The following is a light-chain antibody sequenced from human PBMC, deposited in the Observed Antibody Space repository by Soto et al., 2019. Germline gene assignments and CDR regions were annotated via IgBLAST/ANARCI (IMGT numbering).Light chain of an antibody. V-gene: IGKV3-15*01. CDR1: QSFSQN. CDR2: YAS. Sequence: ERMMTQSPATLSVPPGERATLSCRAGQSFSQNLAWDQQKPCQAPRLLSYYASTRAAGIPARFSGSGSGTEFTLTIISLQSEDFALYYCQQYNNWPPITFGQGTRLEI. CDR3: QQYNNWPPIT. J-gene: IGKJ5*01.